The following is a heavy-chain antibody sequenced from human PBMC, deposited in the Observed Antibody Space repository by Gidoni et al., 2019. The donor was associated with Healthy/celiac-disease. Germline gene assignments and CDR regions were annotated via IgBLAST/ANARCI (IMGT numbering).Heavy chain of an antibody. V-gene: IGHV4-38-2*02. CDR1: GYSISSGYY. Sequence: QVQLQESGPGLVKPSETLSLPCTVSGYSISSGYYWGWIRQPPGKGLEWIGSIYHSGSTYYNPSLKSRVTISVDTSKNQFSLKLSSVTAADTAVYYCARLRGYYFDYWGQGTLVTVSS. CDR3: ARLRGYYFDY. J-gene: IGHJ4*02. D-gene: IGHD3-16*01. CDR2: IYHSGST.